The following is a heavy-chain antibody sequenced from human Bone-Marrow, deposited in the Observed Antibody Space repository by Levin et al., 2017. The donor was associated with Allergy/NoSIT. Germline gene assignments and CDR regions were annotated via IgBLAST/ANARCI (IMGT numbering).Heavy chain of an antibody. CDR2: INPHSGGT. CDR3: AIFEHSTGWQGPFDY. D-gene: IGHD6-19*01. CDR1: GYIFSGFQ. V-gene: IGHV1-2*02. J-gene: IGHJ4*02. Sequence: GESLKISCQVSGYIFSGFQIQWVRQAPGQGLEWMGWINPHSGGTTFAQKFHVRVTMTRDTSINTAYMELAGLTYDDTAVYYCAIFEHSTGWQGPFDYWGQGTLVTVSS.